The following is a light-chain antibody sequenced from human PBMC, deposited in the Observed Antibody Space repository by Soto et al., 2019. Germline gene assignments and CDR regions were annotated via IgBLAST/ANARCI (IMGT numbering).Light chain of an antibody. J-gene: IGLJ2*01. CDR1: SSDVGGYNY. CDR3: SSYAGSNNFVV. Sequence: QSALTQPPSAAGSPGQSVTISCTGTSSDVGGYNYVSWYQQHPGKAPKLMIYEVSKRPSGVPDRFSGSKSGNTASLTGSGLQAEDGAYYYCSSYAGSNNFVVFGGGTKLTVL. V-gene: IGLV2-8*01. CDR2: EVS.